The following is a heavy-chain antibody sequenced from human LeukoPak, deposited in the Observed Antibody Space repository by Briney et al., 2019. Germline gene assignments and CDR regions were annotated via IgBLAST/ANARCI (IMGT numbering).Heavy chain of an antibody. D-gene: IGHD3-22*01. Sequence: SETLSLTCTVSGGSISSGSYYWGWIRQPPGKGLEWIGNIYYSGSTYYNPSLKSRVTISVDTSKNQLSLKLSSVTAADTAVYYCARGIRGGNYYDSSGYPSPAYFDYWGQGTLVTVSS. CDR2: IYYSGST. J-gene: IGHJ4*02. V-gene: IGHV4-31*03. CDR3: ARGIRGGNYYDSSGYPSPAYFDY. CDR1: GGSISSGSYY.